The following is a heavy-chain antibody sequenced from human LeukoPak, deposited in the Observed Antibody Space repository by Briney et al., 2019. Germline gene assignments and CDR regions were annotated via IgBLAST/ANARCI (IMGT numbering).Heavy chain of an antibody. CDR3: ASRAMDSSGYHMLDY. D-gene: IGHD3-22*01. CDR2: IYYSGST. J-gene: IGHJ4*02. Sequence: SETLSLTCAVSGGSISSGGYSWSWIRQPPGKGLEWIGYIYYSGSTYYNPSLKSRVTISVDTSKNQFSLKLSSVTAADTAVYYCASRAMDSSGYHMLDYWGQGTLVTVSS. V-gene: IGHV4-30-4*07. CDR1: GGSISSGGYS.